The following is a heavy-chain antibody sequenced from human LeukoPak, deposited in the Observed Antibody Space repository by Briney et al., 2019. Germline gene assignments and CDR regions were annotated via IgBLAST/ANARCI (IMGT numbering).Heavy chain of an antibody. CDR1: GFTFSSYS. CDR3: ARDFSSSRRL. V-gene: IGHV3-21*01. D-gene: IGHD2/OR15-2a*01. CDR2: ISSSSSYI. J-gene: IGHJ4*02. Sequence: GGSLRLSCAASGFTFSSYSMNWVRQAPGKWLEWVSSISSSSSYIYYADSVKGRFTISRDNAKNSLYLQMNSLRAEDTAVYYCARDFSSSRRLWGQGTLVTVHS.